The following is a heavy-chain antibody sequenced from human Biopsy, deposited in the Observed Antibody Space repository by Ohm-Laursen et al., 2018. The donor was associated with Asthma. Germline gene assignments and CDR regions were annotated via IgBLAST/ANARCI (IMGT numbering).Heavy chain of an antibody. D-gene: IGHD3-3*01. CDR3: ARMITIFGVVSRGMDV. CDR1: GFTFSSYS. J-gene: IGHJ6*02. V-gene: IGHV3-48*02. Sequence: SLRLSCSAFGFTFSSYSMNWVRQAPGKGLEWVSYISSSSTIYYADFVKGRFTISRDNAKNSLYLQMNSLRDEDTAVYYCARMITIFGVVSRGMDVWGQGTTVTVSS. CDR2: ISSSSTI.